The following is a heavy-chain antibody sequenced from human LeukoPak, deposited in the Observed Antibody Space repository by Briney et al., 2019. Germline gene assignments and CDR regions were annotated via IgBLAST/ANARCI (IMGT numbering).Heavy chain of an antibody. J-gene: IGHJ4*02. CDR2: INPNSGGT. Sequence: ASVKVSRKASGYTFTGYYMHWVRQAPGQGLEWMGWINPNSGGTNYAQKFQGRVTMTRDTSISTAYMELSKLRSDDTAVYYCATPESGYSSGWFDYWGQGTLVTVSS. CDR1: GYTFTGYY. CDR3: ATPESGYSSGWFDY. V-gene: IGHV1-2*02. D-gene: IGHD6-19*01.